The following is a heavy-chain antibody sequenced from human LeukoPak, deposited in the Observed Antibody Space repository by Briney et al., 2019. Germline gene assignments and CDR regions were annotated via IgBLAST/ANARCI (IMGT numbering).Heavy chain of an antibody. Sequence: GGSLTLSCEASGFALSFFAMSWLRQAPPKGLEWVSTINVNRGTRSYAASVRGRFPISRDNSKNTLYLQLNTLRADDTAVYYCAKPISGGLAVTADWFPPWGQGALVVVSS. CDR3: AKPISGGLAVTADWFPP. J-gene: IGHJ5*01. CDR2: INVNRGTR. D-gene: IGHD6-19*01. CDR1: GFALSFFA. V-gene: IGHV3-23*01.